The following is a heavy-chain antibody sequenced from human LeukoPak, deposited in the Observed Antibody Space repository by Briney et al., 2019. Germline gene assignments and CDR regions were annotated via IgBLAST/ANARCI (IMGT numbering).Heavy chain of an antibody. CDR3: ARRDSSGYYAY. D-gene: IGHD3-22*01. CDR2: INHEGTT. J-gene: IGHJ4*02. V-gene: IGHV4-34*01. CDR1: GGSFSGYY. Sequence: PSETLSLTCAVYGGSFSGYYWNWIRQPPGKGLEWIGDINHEGTTNYNPSLQSRVTISVDTSKNQFSLRLSSVTAADTAVYYCARRDSSGYYAYWGQRTLVIVSS.